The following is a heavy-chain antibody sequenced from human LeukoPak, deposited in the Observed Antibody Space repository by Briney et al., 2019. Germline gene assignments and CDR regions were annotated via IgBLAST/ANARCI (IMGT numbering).Heavy chain of an antibody. J-gene: IGHJ4*02. CDR3: AKGYYGNYVAVDY. V-gene: IGHV3-23*01. CDR1: GFTFSRYA. CDR2: ISDNGDDT. D-gene: IGHD4-11*01. Sequence: GGSLRLSCAASGFTFSRYAMIWVRQAPGKGLDWVSSISDNGDDTYYADPVKGRFTISRDKSTNTLYLQMNSLRADDTAVYYCAKGYYGNYVAVDYWGQGTLVTVSS.